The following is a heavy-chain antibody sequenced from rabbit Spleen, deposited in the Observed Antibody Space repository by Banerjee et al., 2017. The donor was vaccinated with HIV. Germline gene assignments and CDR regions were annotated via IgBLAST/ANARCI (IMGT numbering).Heavy chain of an antibody. J-gene: IGHJ4*01. CDR3: ARMVVVYRYFNL. D-gene: IGHD2-1*01. CDR2: IYSASTDNI. CDR1: GFSFSDGYY. Sequence: QQLVESGGGLVKPGASLTLTCKASGFSFSDGYYMCWVRQAPGKGLELIACIYSASTDNIWYASWAKGRFTISKTSSTTVTLQMTSLTAADTATYFCARMVVVYRYFNLWGPGTLVTVS. V-gene: IGHV1S40*01.